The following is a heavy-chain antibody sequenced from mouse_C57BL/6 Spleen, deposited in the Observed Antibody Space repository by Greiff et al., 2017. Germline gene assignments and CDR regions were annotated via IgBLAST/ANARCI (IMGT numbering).Heavy chain of an antibody. J-gene: IGHJ2*01. Sequence: EVKVEESGGGLVQPGGSMKLSCAASGFTFSDAWMDWVRQSPEKGLEWVAEIRNKANNHATYYAESVKGRFTISRDDSKSSVYLQMNSLRAEDTGIYYCTRREGLRRAFDYWGQGTTLTVSS. D-gene: IGHD2-2*01. CDR1: GFTFSDAW. CDR3: TRREGLRRAFDY. V-gene: IGHV6-6*01. CDR2: IRNKANNHAT.